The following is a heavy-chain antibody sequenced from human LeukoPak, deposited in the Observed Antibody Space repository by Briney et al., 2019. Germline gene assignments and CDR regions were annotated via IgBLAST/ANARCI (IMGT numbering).Heavy chain of an antibody. CDR3: ARGLLIAGSLIDY. CDR1: GGSFSGYY. CDR2: INHSGST. D-gene: IGHD6-13*01. V-gene: IGHV4-34*01. J-gene: IGHJ4*02. Sequence: PSETLSLTCAVYGGSFSGYYWSWIRQPPGKGLEWIGEINHSGSTNYNPSLKSRVTISVDTSKNQFSLKLSSVTAADTAVYYCARGLLIAGSLIDYWGQGTLVTVSS.